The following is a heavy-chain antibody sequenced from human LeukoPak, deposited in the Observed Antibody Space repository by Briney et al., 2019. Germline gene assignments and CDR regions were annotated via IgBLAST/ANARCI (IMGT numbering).Heavy chain of an antibody. V-gene: IGHV1-2*06. CDR3: ARLTLRSESGYQTFDI. J-gene: IGHJ3*02. CDR2: INPNSGGT. Sequence: ASVKVSCKASGYTFTSYYIHWVRQAPGQGLEWMGRINPNSGGTNYAQKFQGRVTMTRDTSISTAYMELSRLRSDDTAVYYCARLTLRSESGYQTFDIWGQGTMVTVSS. D-gene: IGHD3-22*01. CDR1: GYTFTSYY.